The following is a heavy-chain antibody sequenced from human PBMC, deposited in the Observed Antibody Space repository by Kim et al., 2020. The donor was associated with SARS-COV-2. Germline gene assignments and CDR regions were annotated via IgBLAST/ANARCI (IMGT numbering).Heavy chain of an antibody. D-gene: IGHD4-4*01. CDR2: INARRTT. V-gene: IGHV3-23*01. CDR1: GFSFVDYA. CDR3: ATTTVEDRFFDY. Sequence: GGSLRLSCAASGFSFVDYAMGWVRQAPGKGLEWVSTINARRTTSYSDSVKGRFTISRDSSTNEVDLQMNSLRAADTAAYYCATTTVEDRFFDYCGQGHL. J-gene: IGHJ4*02.